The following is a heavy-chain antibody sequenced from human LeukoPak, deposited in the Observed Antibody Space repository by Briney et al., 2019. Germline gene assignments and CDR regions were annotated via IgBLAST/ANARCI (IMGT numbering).Heavy chain of an antibody. CDR3: AKDMGNYDFWSGLISTETFDAFDI. J-gene: IGHJ3*02. D-gene: IGHD3-3*01. V-gene: IGHV3-11*01. CDR2: ISSNGSIM. Sequence: GGSLRLSCAASGFTFSDYHMSWIRQAPGKGLEWISYISSNGSIMFYADSVKGRFTISRDNAKNLLYLQMNSLRAEDTAVYYCAKDMGNYDFWSGLISTETFDAFDIWGQGTMVTVSS. CDR1: GFTFSDYH.